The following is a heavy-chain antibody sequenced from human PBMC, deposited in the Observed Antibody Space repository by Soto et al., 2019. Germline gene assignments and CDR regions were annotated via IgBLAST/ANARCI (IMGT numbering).Heavy chain of an antibody. CDR3: AKNQGVELVPLATVDWFDP. D-gene: IGHD1-26*01. CDR1: GFTFSDYY. J-gene: IGHJ5*02. CDR2: ISSSGSTI. Sequence: PGGSLRLSCAASGFTFSDYYMSWIRQAPGKGLEWVSYISSSGSTIYYADSVKGRFTISRDNSKSTVYLELNNLSAEDTAVYHCAKNQGVELVPLATVDWFDPWGQGSVVTVSS. V-gene: IGHV3-11*01.